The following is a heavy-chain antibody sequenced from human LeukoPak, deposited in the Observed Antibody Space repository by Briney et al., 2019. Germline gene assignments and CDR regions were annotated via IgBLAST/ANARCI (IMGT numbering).Heavy chain of an antibody. Sequence: GGSLRLSCAASGFTFSSYWMNWARQAPGKGLEWVASISHNGNVNYYVDSVKGRFTISRDNAKNSLYLQMSNLRAEDTAVYYCGCRWDYWGQGTLVTVSS. J-gene: IGHJ4*02. V-gene: IGHV3-7*01. CDR3: GCRWDY. D-gene: IGHD4-23*01. CDR1: GFTFSSYW. CDR2: ISHNGNVN.